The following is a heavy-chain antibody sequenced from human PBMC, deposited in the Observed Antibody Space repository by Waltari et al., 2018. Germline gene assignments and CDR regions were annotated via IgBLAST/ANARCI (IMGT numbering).Heavy chain of an antibody. CDR3: ARSGRTGVVYD. CDR1: GFTFSSFW. V-gene: IGHV3-7*01. Sequence: VQLVESGGGLVQPGGSVRLSCAASGFTFSSFWMSWVRQVPGKGLEWVGNIKQDGRWRNYVDSVKGRVTISRDNAKNTLDLQMNSLRLEDTAMYYCARSGRTGVVYDWGQGALVTVSS. D-gene: IGHD2-8*02. J-gene: IGHJ4*02. CDR2: IKQDGRWR.